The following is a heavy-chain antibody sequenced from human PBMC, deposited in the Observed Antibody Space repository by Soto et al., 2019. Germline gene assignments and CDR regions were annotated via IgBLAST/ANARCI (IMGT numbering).Heavy chain of an antibody. D-gene: IGHD6-19*01. J-gene: IGHJ5*02. CDR3: AGEAVAGTRNWCDP. CDR2: ISSISSTK. CDR1: GFSFSNHN. V-gene: IGHV3-48*01. Sequence: EVQLVESGGGLVQPGGSLRLSCAASGFSFSNHNMNWVRQAPGKGLEWVSYISSISSTKYYADSVKGRFTISRDNANNALYKQMNTLRAKDTAVYYCAGEAVAGTRNWCDPWGQGNLVSVSS.